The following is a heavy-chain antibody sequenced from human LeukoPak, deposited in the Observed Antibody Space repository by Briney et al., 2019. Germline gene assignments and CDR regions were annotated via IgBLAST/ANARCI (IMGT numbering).Heavy chain of an antibody. V-gene: IGHV1-2*02. CDR1: GYTFTGYY. J-gene: IGHJ4*02. CDR2: INPNSGGT. D-gene: IGHD3-22*01. Sequence: ASVKVSCKASGYTFTGYYMHWVRQAPGQGLEWMGWINPNSGGTNYAQKFQGRVTMTRDTSISTAYMELSRLRSDDTAVYYCASVTYYYDSSGYLNYFDYWGQGTLVTVSS. CDR3: ASVTYYYDSSGYLNYFDY.